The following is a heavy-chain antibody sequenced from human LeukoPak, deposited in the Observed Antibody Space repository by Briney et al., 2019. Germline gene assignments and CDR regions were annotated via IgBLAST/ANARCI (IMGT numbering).Heavy chain of an antibody. Sequence: GGSLRLSCAASGFTFSTYWMSWVRQAPGKGLEWVSSISSSSTYIYYADSVKGRFTISRDNAKNSLYLQMNSLRAEDTAVYYCARLGSPRGSGTYNPFDYWGQGTLVTVSS. CDR3: ARLGSPRGSGTYNPFDY. CDR2: ISSSSTYI. J-gene: IGHJ4*02. D-gene: IGHD3-10*01. CDR1: GFTFSTYW. V-gene: IGHV3-21*01.